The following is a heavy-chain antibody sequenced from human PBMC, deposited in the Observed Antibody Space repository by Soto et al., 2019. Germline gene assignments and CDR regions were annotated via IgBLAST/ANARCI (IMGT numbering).Heavy chain of an antibody. D-gene: IGHD5-12*01. V-gene: IGHV4-59*01. CDR1: GGSISSYY. Sequence: SETLSLTCTVSGGSISSYYWSWIRQPPGKGLEWIGYIYYSGSTNYNPSLKSRVTISVDTSKNQFSLKLSSVTAADTAVYYCARGVRSGYDYYYFDYWGQGTLVTVSS. J-gene: IGHJ4*02. CDR3: ARGVRSGYDYYYFDY. CDR2: IYYSGST.